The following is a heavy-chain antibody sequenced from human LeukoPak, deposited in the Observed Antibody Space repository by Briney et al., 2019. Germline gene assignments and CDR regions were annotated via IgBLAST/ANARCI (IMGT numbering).Heavy chain of an antibody. J-gene: IGHJ4*02. V-gene: IGHV3-30*02. CDR1: GFTFSSNG. D-gene: IGHD3-10*01. CDR3: AKDIGSYYDY. Sequence: GGSLRLSCVASGFTFSSNGMHWVRQAPGKGLEWVTFIQYDGSKKYYADSVRGRFTISRDNSKNTLYLEMNSLRAEDTAVYYCAKDIGSYYDYWGQGILVTVSS. CDR2: IQYDGSKK.